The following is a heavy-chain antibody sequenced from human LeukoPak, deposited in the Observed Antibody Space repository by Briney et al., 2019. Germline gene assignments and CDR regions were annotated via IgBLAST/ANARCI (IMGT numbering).Heavy chain of an antibody. CDR1: GFTFSSYE. J-gene: IGHJ3*02. CDR2: ISSSGSTI. CDR3: ALVEVMGAFDI. Sequence: PGGSLRLSCAASGFTFSSYEMNWVRQAPGKGLEWVSYISSSGSTIYYADSVKCRFTISRDNAKNSLYLQMNSLRAEDTAVYYCALVEVMGAFDIWGQGTMVTVSS. D-gene: IGHD3-16*01. V-gene: IGHV3-48*03.